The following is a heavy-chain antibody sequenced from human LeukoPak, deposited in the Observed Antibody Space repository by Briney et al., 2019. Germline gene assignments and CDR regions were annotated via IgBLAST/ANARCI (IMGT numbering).Heavy chain of an antibody. CDR2: IYYDGTNK. J-gene: IGHJ4*02. V-gene: IGHV3-30*02. Sequence: GGSLRLSCAASGFTFSSYGMHWVRQAPGKGLEWVAFIYYDGTNKNYADSVKGRFTVSRDNSKNTLYLQMNSLRAEDTAVYYCANQFAYWGQGTLVTVSS. CDR3: ANQFAY. CDR1: GFTFSSYG.